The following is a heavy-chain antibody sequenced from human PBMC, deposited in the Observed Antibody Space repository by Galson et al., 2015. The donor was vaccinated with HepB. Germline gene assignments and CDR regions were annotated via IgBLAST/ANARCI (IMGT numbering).Heavy chain of an antibody. J-gene: IGHJ4*02. CDR1: GFTFSSYA. CDR3: AKDPARSWYYDY. CDR2: ISGSGGST. D-gene: IGHD6-13*01. Sequence: SLRLSCAASGFTFSSYAMSWVRQAPGKGLEWVSAISGSGGSTYYADSVKGRFTISRDNSKNTLYLQMNSLRAEDTAVCYCAKDPARSWYYDYWGQGTLVTVSS. V-gene: IGHV3-23*01.